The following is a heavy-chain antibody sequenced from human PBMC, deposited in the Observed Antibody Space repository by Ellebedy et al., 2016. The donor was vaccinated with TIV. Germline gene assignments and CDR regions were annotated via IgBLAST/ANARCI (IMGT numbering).Heavy chain of an antibody. Sequence: GGSLRLXXKGSRYSFTSYRIGWVRQMPGKGLEWMGIIYPGDSDTRYSPSFQGQVTISADKSISTAYLQWSSLKASDTAMYYCARLTEGYFDYWGQGTLVTVSS. CDR2: IYPGDSDT. CDR1: RYSFTSYR. J-gene: IGHJ4*02. V-gene: IGHV5-51*01. CDR3: ARLTEGYFDY.